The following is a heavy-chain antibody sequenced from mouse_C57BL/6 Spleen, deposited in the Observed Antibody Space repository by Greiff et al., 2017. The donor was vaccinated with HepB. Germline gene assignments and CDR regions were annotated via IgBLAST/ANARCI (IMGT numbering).Heavy chain of an antibody. CDR3: ATLRRGFAY. V-gene: IGHV5-4*01. CDR1: GFTFSSYA. CDR2: ISDGGSYT. J-gene: IGHJ3*01. Sequence: EVHLVESGGGLVKPGGSLKLSCAASGFTFSSYAMSWVRQTPEKRLEWVATISDGGSYTYYPDNVKGRFTISRDNAKNNLYLQMSHLKSEDTAMYYCATLRRGFAYWGQGTLVTVSA. D-gene: IGHD2-12*01.